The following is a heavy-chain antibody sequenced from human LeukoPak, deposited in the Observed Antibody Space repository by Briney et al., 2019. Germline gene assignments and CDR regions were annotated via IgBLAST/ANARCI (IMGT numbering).Heavy chain of an antibody. CDR3: AKVAGYSSSWYYYYYMDV. V-gene: IGHV3-30*02. Sequence: GGSLRLPCAASGFTFSSYGMHWVRQAPGKGLEWVAFIRYDGSNKYYADSVKGRFTISRDNSKNTLYLQMNSLRAEDTAVYYCAKVAGYSSSWYYYYYMDVWGKGTTVTVSS. D-gene: IGHD6-13*01. J-gene: IGHJ6*03. CDR2: IRYDGSNK. CDR1: GFTFSSYG.